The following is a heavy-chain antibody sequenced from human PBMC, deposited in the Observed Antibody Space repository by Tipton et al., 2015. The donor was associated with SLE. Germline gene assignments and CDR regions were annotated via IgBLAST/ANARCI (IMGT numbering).Heavy chain of an antibody. CDR2: IYTSGST. CDR1: GGSISSGSYY. J-gene: IGHJ1*01. V-gene: IGHV4-61*02. CDR3: ARFGKNDVLVVVQH. Sequence: TLSLTCTVSGGSISSGSYYWSWIRQPAGKGLEWIGRIYTSGSTNYNPSLKSRVTISVDTSKNQFSMKLSSVTAADTAVYYCARFGKNDVLVVVQHWGQGTLVTVSS. D-gene: IGHD2-15*01.